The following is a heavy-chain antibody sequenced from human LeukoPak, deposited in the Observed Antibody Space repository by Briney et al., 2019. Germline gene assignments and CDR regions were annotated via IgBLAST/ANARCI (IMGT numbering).Heavy chain of an antibody. CDR3: ARDWAPSLSSCGADCPLPGY. J-gene: IGHJ4*02. Sequence: GGSLRLSCAASGFTFNTYWMAWIRQAPGKGLEWVANINERGRAKFHADSVEGRFVISRDNANNVLYLQMNALGVDDTAVYFCARDWAPSLSSCGADCPLPGYWGQGTLVTVSP. CDR2: INERGRAK. CDR1: GFTFNTYW. D-gene: IGHD2-21*02. V-gene: IGHV3-7*01.